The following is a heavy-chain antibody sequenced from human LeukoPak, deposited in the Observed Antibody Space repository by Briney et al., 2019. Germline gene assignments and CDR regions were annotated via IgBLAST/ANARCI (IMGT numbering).Heavy chain of an antibody. D-gene: IGHD6-6*01. CDR1: GFAFSSYG. CDR2: IWYDGNNK. J-gene: IGHJ5*02. Sequence: PGGSLRLSCAASGFAFSSYGMHWVRQSPGKGLEWVAVIWYDGNNKYYADSVKGRFTISRDNSKNTLYLQMNRLRAEDTAVYFCAREGLEHSSSNNWFDPWGQGTLVTVSS. CDR3: AREGLEHSSSNNWFDP. V-gene: IGHV3-33*01.